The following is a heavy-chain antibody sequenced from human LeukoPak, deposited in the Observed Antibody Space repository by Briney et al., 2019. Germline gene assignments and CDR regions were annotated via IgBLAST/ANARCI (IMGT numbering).Heavy chain of an antibody. Sequence: SETLSLTCTVSGGSISSGGYYWSWIRQHPGKGLEWIGYIYYSGSTYYNPSLKSRVTISVDTSKNQFSLKLSSVTAADTAVYYCARCVSSTSLGTDVWGQGTTVTVSS. J-gene: IGHJ6*02. V-gene: IGHV4-31*03. D-gene: IGHD2-15*01. CDR1: GGSISSGGYY. CDR2: IYYSGST. CDR3: ARCVSSTSLGTDV.